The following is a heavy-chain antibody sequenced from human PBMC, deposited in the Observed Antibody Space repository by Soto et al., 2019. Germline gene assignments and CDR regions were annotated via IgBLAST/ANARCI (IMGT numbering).Heavy chain of an antibody. Sequence: QSQTLSLTCAISGDSVSSNSAAWNWIRQSPSRGLEWLGRTYYRSKWYNDYAVSVKSRITINPDTSKNQFSLQLNSVTPEDTAVYYCARDPAADYGGNQADYYFDYWGQGTLVTVSS. CDR1: GDSVSSNSAA. V-gene: IGHV6-1*01. J-gene: IGHJ4*02. CDR2: TYYRSKWYN. CDR3: ARDPAADYGGNQADYYFDY. D-gene: IGHD4-17*01.